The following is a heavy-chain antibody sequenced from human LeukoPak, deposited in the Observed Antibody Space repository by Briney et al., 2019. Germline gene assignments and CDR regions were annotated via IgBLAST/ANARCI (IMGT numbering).Heavy chain of an antibody. CDR3: AKGGSPVFYGSGRFDY. D-gene: IGHD3-10*01. V-gene: IGHV3-30*02. Sequence: GGSLRLSCAASGFTFSSYGMHWVRQAPGKGLEWVAFIRYDGSNKYYADSVKGRFTISRDNSKNTLYLQMNSLRGDDTAVYYCAKGGSPVFYGSGRFDYWGQGTLVTVSS. CDR1: GFTFSSYG. CDR2: IRYDGSNK. J-gene: IGHJ4*02.